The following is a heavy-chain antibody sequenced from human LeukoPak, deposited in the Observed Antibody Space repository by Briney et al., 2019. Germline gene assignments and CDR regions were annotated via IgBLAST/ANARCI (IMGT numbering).Heavy chain of an antibody. Sequence: GGSLRLSCAASGFTFSNAWMSWVRQAPGKGLEWVGRIKSKTDGGTTDYAAPVKGRFTISRDDSKNTLYLQMNSLKTEDTAVYYCTTDPDGDHPFDYWGQGTLVTVSS. CDR1: GFTFSNAW. V-gene: IGHV3-15*01. CDR2: IKSKTDGGTT. D-gene: IGHD4-17*01. J-gene: IGHJ4*02. CDR3: TTDPDGDHPFDY.